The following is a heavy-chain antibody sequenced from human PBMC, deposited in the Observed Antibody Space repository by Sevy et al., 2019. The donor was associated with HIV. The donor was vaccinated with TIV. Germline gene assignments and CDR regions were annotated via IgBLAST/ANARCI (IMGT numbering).Heavy chain of an antibody. D-gene: IGHD6-19*01. CDR1: GFTFSSYA. CDR2: ISGSGGST. V-gene: IGHV3-23*01. CDR3: AKGIIQGYSSGWYVDY. J-gene: IGHJ4*02. Sequence: GESLKISCVASGFTFSSYAMSWVRQAPGKGLEWVSAISGSGGSTYYADSVKGRFTISRDNSKNTLYLQMNSLRAEDTAVYYCAKGIIQGYSSGWYVDYWGQGTLVTVSS.